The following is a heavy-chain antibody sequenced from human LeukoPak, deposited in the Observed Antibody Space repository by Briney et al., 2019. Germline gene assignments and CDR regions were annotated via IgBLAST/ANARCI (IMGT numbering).Heavy chain of an antibody. CDR3: ARGSRAVAATDY. J-gene: IGHJ4*02. CDR1: GYSISSGYY. D-gene: IGHD6-19*01. CDR2: IYHSGST. V-gene: IGHV4-38-2*02. Sequence: SETLSLTCTVSGYSISSGYYWGRIRQPPGKGLEWIGSIYHSGSTYYNPSLKSRVTISVDTSKNQFSLKLSSVTAADTAVYYCARGSRAVAATDYWGQGTLVTVSS.